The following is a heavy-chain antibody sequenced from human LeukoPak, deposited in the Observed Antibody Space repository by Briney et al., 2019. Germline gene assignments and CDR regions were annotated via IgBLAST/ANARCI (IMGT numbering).Heavy chain of an antibody. V-gene: IGHV3-7*01. J-gene: IGHJ4*02. Sequence: PGGSLRLSCAASGFPFSRYWMSWVRQAPGKGLEGVANIKEDGGEKYYVDSVKGRFTISRDNARNSLYLQMNSLTAEDTALYYCARGDRAGSYYRPSDYWGQGTLVTVSS. D-gene: IGHD3-10*01. CDR2: IKEDGGEK. CDR1: GFPFSRYW. CDR3: ARGDRAGSYYRPSDY.